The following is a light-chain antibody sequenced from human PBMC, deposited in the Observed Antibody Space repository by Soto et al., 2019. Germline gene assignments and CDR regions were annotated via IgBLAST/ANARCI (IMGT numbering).Light chain of an antibody. CDR2: GAS. CDR1: QSVSSF. CDR3: QHRAIWPVS. Sequence: EIVLTQSPATLSLSPGERATLSCRASQSVSSFLAWYQHKPGQAPRLLIFGASNRATGIPARFSGSGSGTEFTLTISSLEPEDFAVYYCQHRAIWPVSFGQGTRLEIK. V-gene: IGKV3-11*01. J-gene: IGKJ5*01.